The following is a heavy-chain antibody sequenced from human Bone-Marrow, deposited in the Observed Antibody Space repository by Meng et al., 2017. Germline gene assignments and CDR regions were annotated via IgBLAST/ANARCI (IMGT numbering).Heavy chain of an antibody. V-gene: IGHV4-59*01. CDR2: IYYSGST. Sequence: SETLSLTCTVSGGSISSYYWSWIRQPPGKRREWIGYIYYSGSTNYNPSLKSRVTISVDTSKNQFSLKLSSVTAADTAVYYCARDASGGDDAFDIWGQGTMVTVSS. J-gene: IGHJ3*02. CDR1: GGSISSYY. CDR3: ARDASGGDDAFDI. D-gene: IGHD3-16*01.